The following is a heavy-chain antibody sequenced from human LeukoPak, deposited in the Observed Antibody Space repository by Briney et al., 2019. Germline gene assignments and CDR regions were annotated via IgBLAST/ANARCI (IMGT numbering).Heavy chain of an antibody. J-gene: IGHJ4*02. CDR2: IYSSGTT. CDR1: GDSISRNY. Sequence: PSETLSLTCTVSGDSISRNYWSWIRQPAGKGLEWIGRIYSSGTTNYNPSLKSRVTMSVDTSKKQSSLRLTSVTAADTAVYYCARCGSDEYYFDFWGQGTLVTVSS. D-gene: IGHD5-12*01. V-gene: IGHV4-4*07. CDR3: ARCGSDEYYFDF.